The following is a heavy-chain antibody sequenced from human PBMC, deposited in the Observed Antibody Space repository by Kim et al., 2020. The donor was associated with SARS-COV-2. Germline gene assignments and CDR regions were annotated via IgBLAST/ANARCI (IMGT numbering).Heavy chain of an antibody. V-gene: IGHV3-30*02. D-gene: IGHD5-12*01. J-gene: IGHJ6*02. CDR3: ANSWLDYYYYGMDV. Sequence: VKGRFTFSRDKSKNTLYLQMNSLRAEDTAMDYCANSWLDYYYYGMDVWGQGTTVTVSS.